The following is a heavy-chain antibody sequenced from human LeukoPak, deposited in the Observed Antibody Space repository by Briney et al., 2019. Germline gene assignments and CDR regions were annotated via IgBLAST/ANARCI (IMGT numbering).Heavy chain of an antibody. J-gene: IGHJ4*02. CDR2: IRYDGSNK. Sequence: GGSLRLSCAASGFTFSSYSMNWVRQAPGKGLEWVAFIRYDGSNKYYADSVKGRFTISRDNSKNTQYLQMNSLRAEDTAVYYCANWQQPKEYWGQGTLVTVSS. CDR3: ANWQQPKEY. V-gene: IGHV3-30*02. D-gene: IGHD6-13*01. CDR1: GFTFSSYS.